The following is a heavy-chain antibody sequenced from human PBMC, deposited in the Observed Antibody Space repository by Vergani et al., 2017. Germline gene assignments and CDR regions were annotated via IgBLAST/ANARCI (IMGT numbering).Heavy chain of an antibody. J-gene: IGHJ4*02. CDR3: VSYDSSGYYPWDY. V-gene: IGHV3-64D*06. D-gene: IGHD3-22*01. CDR2: ISSNGGST. CDR1: GFTFSSYA. Sequence: EVQLLESGGGLVQPGGSLRLSCSASGFTFSSYAMHWVRQAPGKGLEYVSAISSNGGSTYYADSVKGRFTISRDNSKNTLYLQMSSLRAEDTAVYYCVSYDSSGYYPWDYWGQGTLVTVSS.